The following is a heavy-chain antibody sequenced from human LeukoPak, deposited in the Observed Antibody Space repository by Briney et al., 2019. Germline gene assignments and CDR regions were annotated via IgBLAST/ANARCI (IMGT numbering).Heavy chain of an antibody. D-gene: IGHD6-13*01. V-gene: IGHV3-64*01. CDR3: ARVGAAAARGYFDC. CDR2: ISSNGGST. CDR1: GFTFSTYT. Sequence: PGGSLRLSCAASGFTFSTYTMHWVRQAPGKGLGYVSAISSNGGSTYYANSVRGRFTISRDNSKNTLYLQMGSLRAEDMAVYYCARVGAAAARGYFDCWGQGTLVTVSS. J-gene: IGHJ4*02.